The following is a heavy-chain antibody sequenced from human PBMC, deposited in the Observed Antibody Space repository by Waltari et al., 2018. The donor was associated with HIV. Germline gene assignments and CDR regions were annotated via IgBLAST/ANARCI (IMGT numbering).Heavy chain of an antibody. CDR2: ISTVASIK. CDR3: VSSGLDV. J-gene: IGHJ6*02. Sequence: VQLVESGGDLAQPGGSLRISCVASGFTFSNYWMHWVRQVPGKRLVCGARISTVASIKAYAESGKGQYTISRDNGKNTLYLQINSLRVECTSVYYCVSSGLDVWGQGTTVNVSS. CDR1: GFTFSNYW. V-gene: IGHV3-74*01.